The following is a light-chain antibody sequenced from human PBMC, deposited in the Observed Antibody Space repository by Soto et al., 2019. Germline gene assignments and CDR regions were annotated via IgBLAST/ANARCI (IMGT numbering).Light chain of an antibody. J-gene: IGLJ3*02. Sequence: QSALTQPASVSGSPGQSITISCTGTSSDVGVSWYHHHPGKAPKLMIYEVTNRPSGVSDRFSGSKSGNTASLTISGLQTEDEADYYCCSFTSINTWVFGGGTKVTVL. CDR1: SSDVGV. CDR2: EVT. CDR3: CSFTSINTWV. V-gene: IGLV2-14*01.